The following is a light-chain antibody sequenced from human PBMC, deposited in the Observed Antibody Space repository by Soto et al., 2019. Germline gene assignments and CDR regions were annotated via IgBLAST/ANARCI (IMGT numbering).Light chain of an antibody. CDR2: TVS. Sequence: IQMTQSPSSVSASVGDTVTLSCQTSHGVSGWLAWYQQKPGKAPTLLIYTVSNLQSGVPSRFSGSGSGTDFSLTTTNLQAEEFATYFCQQGKTCPFSFGPGTKVEVK. CDR3: QQGKTCPFS. J-gene: IGKJ3*01. CDR1: HGVSGW. V-gene: IGKV1-12*01.